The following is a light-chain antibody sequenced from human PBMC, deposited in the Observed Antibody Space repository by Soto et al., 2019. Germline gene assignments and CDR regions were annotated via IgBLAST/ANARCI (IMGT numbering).Light chain of an antibody. J-gene: IGLJ2*01. Sequence: QSALTQPASVSGSPGQSITISCTGTSSDVGGYNYVSWYQQHPGKAPKLMIYDVSNRPSGVSDRFSGSKSGNTASLIISGIQAEDEADYYCSSYTGSSTRVVFGGGTKVTVL. CDR3: SSYTGSSTRVV. CDR1: SSDVGGYNY. V-gene: IGLV2-14*03. CDR2: DVS.